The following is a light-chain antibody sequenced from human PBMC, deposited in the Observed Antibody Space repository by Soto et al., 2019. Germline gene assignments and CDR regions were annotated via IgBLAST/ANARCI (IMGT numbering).Light chain of an antibody. J-gene: IGLJ2*01. CDR1: SSNIGTNT. V-gene: IGLV1-44*01. CDR2: SDN. CDR3: AAWDDSLNGVV. Sequence: VLTQPPSASGTPGQRVTISCSGSSSNIGTNTVNWYQQLPGTAPKLLIYSDNQRPSGVPDRFSGSKSGTSASLAISGLQSEDEADYYCAAWDDSLNGVVFGGGTKLTVL.